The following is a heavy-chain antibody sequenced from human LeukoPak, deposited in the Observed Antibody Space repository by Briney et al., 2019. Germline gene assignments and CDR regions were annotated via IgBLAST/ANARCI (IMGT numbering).Heavy chain of an antibody. V-gene: IGHV5-51*01. D-gene: IGHD3-16*01. CDR2: IYPDDSDT. Sequence: GESLKISCKGSGYKFRNFWIAWVRQMPGKGLEWMGIIYPDDSDTTYSPSVHGQVTISVDKSVNTTYLQWSSLKASDTAMYYCARHWGFQGGRIDYWGQGTQVSVSS. J-gene: IGHJ4*02. CDR3: ARHWGFQGGRIDY. CDR1: GYKFRNFW.